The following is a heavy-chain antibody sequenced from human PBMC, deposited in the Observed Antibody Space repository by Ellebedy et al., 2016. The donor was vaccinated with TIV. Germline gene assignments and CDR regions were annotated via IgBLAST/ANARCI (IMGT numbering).Heavy chain of an antibody. CDR3: AKDIQRIAAAGTVDY. CDR1: GFTFDDYA. D-gene: IGHD6-13*01. V-gene: IGHV3-9*01. Sequence: PGGSLRLSCAASGFTFDDYAMHWVRQAPGKGLEWVSGISWNSGSIGYADSVKGRFTISRDNAKNSLYLQMNSLRAEDTALYYCAKDIQRIAAAGTVDYWGQGTLVTVSS. CDR2: ISWNSGSI. J-gene: IGHJ4*02.